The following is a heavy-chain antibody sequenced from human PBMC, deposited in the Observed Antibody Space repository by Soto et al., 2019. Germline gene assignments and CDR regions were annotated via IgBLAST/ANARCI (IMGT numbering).Heavy chain of an antibody. CDR1: GGSFSGYY. CDR2: INHSGST. V-gene: IGHV4-34*01. Sequence: QVQLQQWGAGLLKPSETLSLTCAVYGGSFSGYYWSWIRQPPGKGLEWIGEINHSGSTNYNPSLKSRVTISVDTSKNQFSLKLSSVTAADTAVYYCARARATMVRGVIIVWGQGTLVTVSP. CDR3: ARARATMVRGVIIV. D-gene: IGHD3-10*01. J-gene: IGHJ4*02.